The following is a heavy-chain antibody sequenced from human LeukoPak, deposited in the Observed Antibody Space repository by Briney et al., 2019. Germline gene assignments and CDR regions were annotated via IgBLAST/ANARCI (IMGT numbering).Heavy chain of an antibody. J-gene: IGHJ4*02. CDR1: GGTFSSYA. CDR3: ARFPPRCSSTSCYDY. V-gene: IGHV1-69*05. CDR2: IIPIFGTA. D-gene: IGHD2-2*01. Sequence: GASVTVSCTASGGTFSSYAISWVRQAPGQGLEWMGGIIPIFGTANYAQKFQGRVTITTDESTSTAYMELTSLRSEDTAVYYCARFPPRCSSTSCYDYWGQGTLVTVSS.